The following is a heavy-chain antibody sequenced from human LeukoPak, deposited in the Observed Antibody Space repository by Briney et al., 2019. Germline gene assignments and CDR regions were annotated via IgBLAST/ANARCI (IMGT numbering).Heavy chain of an antibody. D-gene: IGHD3-22*01. V-gene: IGHV3-7*03. Sequence: GGSLRLSCAASEFTFSSYWMSWVRQAPGKGLEWVANIKQDGSEKYYVDSVKGRFTISRDNAKNSLYLQMNSLRAEDTAVYYCASRDYYDSSGYYDAFDIWGQGTMVTVSS. J-gene: IGHJ3*02. CDR1: EFTFSSYW. CDR3: ASRDYYDSSGYYDAFDI. CDR2: IKQDGSEK.